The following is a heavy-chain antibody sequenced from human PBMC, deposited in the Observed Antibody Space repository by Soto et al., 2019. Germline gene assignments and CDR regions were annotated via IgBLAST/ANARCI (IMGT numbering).Heavy chain of an antibody. V-gene: IGHV3-30-3*01. D-gene: IGHD1-26*01. CDR2: ISFDGSNK. CDR1: GFTFSSYA. CDR3: ARVDWAVGATIPSGFDY. J-gene: IGHJ4*02. Sequence: QVQLVESGGGVVQPGRSLRLSCEVSGFTFSSYAMHWVRQAPGKGLEWVAVISFDGSNKYYADSVKGRITVSRDNSKNTLYLQMNSLGAQDTAVYYCARVDWAVGATIPSGFDYWGQGTLVTSSS.